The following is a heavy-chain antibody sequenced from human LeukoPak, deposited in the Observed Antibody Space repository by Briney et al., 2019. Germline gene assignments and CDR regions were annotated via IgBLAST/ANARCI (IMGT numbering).Heavy chain of an antibody. Sequence: GGSLRLSCVASGFTFSSYAMSWVRQAPGKGLEWVSAISGSGGSTYYADSVKGRFTISRDNSKNTLYLQMNSLRAEDTAVYYCAKLIRVGASLTGYFDYWGQGTLVTVSS. D-gene: IGHD1-26*01. CDR3: AKLIRVGASLTGYFDY. CDR2: ISGSGGST. V-gene: IGHV3-23*01. CDR1: GFTFSSYA. J-gene: IGHJ4*02.